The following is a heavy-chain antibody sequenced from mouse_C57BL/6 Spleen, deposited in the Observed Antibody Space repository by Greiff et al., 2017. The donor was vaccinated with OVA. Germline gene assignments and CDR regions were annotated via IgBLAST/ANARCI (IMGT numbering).Heavy chain of an antibody. V-gene: IGHV10-1*01. CDR1: GFSFNTYA. CDR3: VRQAAQALYYFDY. Sequence: EPGGGLVQPKGSLKLSCAASGFSFNTYAMNWVRQAPGKGLEWVARIRSKSNNYATYYADSVKDRFTISRDDSESMLYLQMNNLKTEDTAMYYCVRQAAQALYYFDYWGQGTTLTVSS. CDR2: IRSKSNNYAT. J-gene: IGHJ2*01. D-gene: IGHD3-2*02.